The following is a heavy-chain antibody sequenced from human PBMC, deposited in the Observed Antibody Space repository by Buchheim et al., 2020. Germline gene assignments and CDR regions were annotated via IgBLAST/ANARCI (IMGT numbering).Heavy chain of an antibody. V-gene: IGHV3-23*01. CDR1: GFTFSSYA. J-gene: IGHJ4*02. Sequence: EVQLLESGGGLVQPGGSLRLSCAASGFTFSSYAMSWVRQAPGKGLEWVSAISGSGGSTYYADSVKGRFTISREQSKNTLYLQMNSLRAEDTAVYYCAKDGGSGRHSLPYYFDYWGQGTL. CDR2: ISGSGGST. D-gene: IGHD3-10*01. CDR3: AKDGGSGRHSLPYYFDY.